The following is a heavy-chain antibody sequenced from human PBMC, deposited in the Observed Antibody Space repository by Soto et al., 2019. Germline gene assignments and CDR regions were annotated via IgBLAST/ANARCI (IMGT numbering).Heavy chain of an antibody. Sequence: QVQLVESGGGVVQPGRSLRLSCAASGFTFSSYEMHWVRQAPGKGLDWVAIISYDGTTTYYADSVKGRFIISRDNSKNTLYLQMNSLRPEDKAVYYCANARKGADYWGQGTLVTVSS. CDR3: ANARKGADY. J-gene: IGHJ4*02. CDR1: GFTFSSYE. V-gene: IGHV3-30*18. CDR2: ISYDGTTT.